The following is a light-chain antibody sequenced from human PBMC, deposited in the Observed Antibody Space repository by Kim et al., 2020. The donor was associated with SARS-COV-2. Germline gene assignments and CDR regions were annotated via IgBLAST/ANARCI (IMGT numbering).Light chain of an antibody. V-gene: IGKV4-1*01. CDR3: QQYYLTPLT. CDR2: WAS. CDR1: QSVLYSSNNKNY. J-gene: IGKJ4*01. Sequence: DIVMTQSPDSLAVSLGERATINCKSSQSVLYSSNNKNYLAWYQQKPGQPPKLLIYWASTRESGVPDRFSGSGSGTDFTLTISSLQAEDVAVYYCQQYYLTPLTFGGGTKVDIK.